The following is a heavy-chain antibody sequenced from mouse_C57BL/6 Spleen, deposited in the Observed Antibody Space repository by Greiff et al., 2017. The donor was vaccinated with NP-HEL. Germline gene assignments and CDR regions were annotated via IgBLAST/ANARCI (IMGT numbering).Heavy chain of an antibody. CDR3: ARFTTVGDYFDY. D-gene: IGHD1-1*01. V-gene: IGHV5-6*01. Sequence: EVMLVESGGDLVKPGGSLKLSCAASGFTFSSYGMSWVRQTPDKRLEWVATISSGGSYTSYPDSVKGRFTISRDNAKNTLYLQMSSLKSEDTAMYYCARFTTVGDYFDYWGQGTTLTVSS. CDR2: ISSGGSYT. CDR1: GFTFSSYG. J-gene: IGHJ2*01.